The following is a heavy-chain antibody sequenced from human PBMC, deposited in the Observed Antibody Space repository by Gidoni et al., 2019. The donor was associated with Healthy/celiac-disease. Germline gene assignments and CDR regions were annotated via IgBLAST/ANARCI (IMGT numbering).Heavy chain of an antibody. J-gene: IGHJ5*02. Sequence: QVQLVESGAGVVQPGRSLRLSCAASGFTFSSYAMHWVRQAPGKGLEWVAVISYDGSNKYYADSVKGRFTISRDNSKNTLYLQMNSLRAEDTAVYYCARDRSSRLLNWFDPWGQGTLVTVSS. CDR2: ISYDGSNK. D-gene: IGHD6-13*01. CDR1: GFTFSSYA. CDR3: ARDRSSRLLNWFDP. V-gene: IGHV3-30-3*01.